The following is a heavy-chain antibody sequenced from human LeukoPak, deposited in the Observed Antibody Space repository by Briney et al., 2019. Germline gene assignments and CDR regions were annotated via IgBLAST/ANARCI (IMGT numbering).Heavy chain of an antibody. D-gene: IGHD6-13*01. CDR1: GYSISSGYY. V-gene: IGHV4-38-2*01. J-gene: IGHJ5*02. CDR3: ARAYHSSWYLNWFDP. CDR2: IYHNGNT. Sequence: PSETLSLTCAVSGYSISSGYYWGWIRQPPRRGLECIGSIYHNGNTYYNPSLKSRVTISVDTSKNEFSLKLSSVTAADTAVYYCARAYHSSWYLNWFDPWGQGTLVTVSS.